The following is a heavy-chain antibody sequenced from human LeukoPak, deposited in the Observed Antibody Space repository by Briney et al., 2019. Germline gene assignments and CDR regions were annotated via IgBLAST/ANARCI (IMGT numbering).Heavy chain of an antibody. CDR1: GYTFIDYH. CDR3: ARGNGAYDTTSLHY. V-gene: IGHV1-2*02. Sequence: GASVKVSCKASGYTFIDYHMHWVRQAPGQGLECMGRISPNSGGTNYTQMFQGRATMTRDTSISTAYMELTGLRSDDTAVYYCARGNGAYDTTSLHYWGQGTLVTVSS. D-gene: IGHD4-17*01. CDR2: ISPNSGGT. J-gene: IGHJ4*02.